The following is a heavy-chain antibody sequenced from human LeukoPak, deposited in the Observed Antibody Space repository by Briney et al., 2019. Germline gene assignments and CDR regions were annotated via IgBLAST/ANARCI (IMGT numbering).Heavy chain of an antibody. CDR1: GFTFSDYY. V-gene: IGHV3-11*05. D-gene: IGHD4-17*01. CDR2: ISGVSTYT. J-gene: IGHJ4*02. Sequence: GGSLTLSCAASGFTFSDYYMSWIRQAPGKGLEWVSYISGVSTYTNYADSVKGRFTISRDNAKNSLYLQMNNLRAEDTAVYYCARDLLDYGADVVDFWGQGNLVTVSS. CDR3: ARDLLDYGADVVDF.